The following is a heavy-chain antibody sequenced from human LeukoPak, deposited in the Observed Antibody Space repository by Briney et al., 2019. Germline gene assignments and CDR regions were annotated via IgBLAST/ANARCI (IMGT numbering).Heavy chain of an antibody. D-gene: IGHD1-7*01. Sequence: GGSLRLSCAASGFTFSSYSMNWVRQAPGKGLEWVSYISSSSSAIYYTDSVKGRFTISRDNAKNTLYLQMNSLRVEDTAVYYCAKRPVIDPKSITGTKWTLDYWGQGTLVTVSA. J-gene: IGHJ4*02. CDR2: ISSSSSAI. V-gene: IGHV3-48*04. CDR3: AKRPVIDPKSITGTKWTLDY. CDR1: GFTFSSYS.